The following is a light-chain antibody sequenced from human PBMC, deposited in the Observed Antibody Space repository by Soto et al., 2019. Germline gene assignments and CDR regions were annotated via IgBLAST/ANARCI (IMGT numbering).Light chain of an antibody. CDR2: DVT. J-gene: IGLJ3*02. V-gene: IGLV2-14*01. CDR3: SSYGSSNTVV. Sequence: QSVLTQPASVSGSPGQSITISCTGTSSDIGGYNSVSWYQQHPGKVPKLLIYDVTNRPSGISNRFSGSKSGNTASLTISGLQAEDEADYYCSSYGSSNTVVFGGWTKLTVL. CDR1: SSDIGGYNS.